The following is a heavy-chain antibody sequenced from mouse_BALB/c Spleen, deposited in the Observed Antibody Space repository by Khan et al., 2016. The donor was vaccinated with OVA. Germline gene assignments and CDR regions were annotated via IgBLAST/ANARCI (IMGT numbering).Heavy chain of an antibody. D-gene: IGHD1-2*01. CDR2: ISYSGST. J-gene: IGHJ2*01. CDR1: GYSITSGYG. Sequence: EVKLLESGPGLVKPSQSLSLTCTVTGYSITSGYGWNWIRQFPGNKLEWMGYISYSGSTNYNPSLKSRISITRNTSKNQFFLQLNSGTTEDTATYYCARTARIKYWGQGTTLTGSS. V-gene: IGHV3-2*02. CDR3: ARTARIKY.